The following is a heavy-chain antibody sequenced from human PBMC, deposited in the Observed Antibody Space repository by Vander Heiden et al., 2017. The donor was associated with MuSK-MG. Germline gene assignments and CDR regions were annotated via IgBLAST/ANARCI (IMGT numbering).Heavy chain of an antibody. Sequence: QVQLVQSGAEVKKPGASVKVSCKASGYTFTSYAMHWVRQAPGQKLEWLGWINAGNGNTKYSQNVQVRFTITRDTSASTAYRDLISLRSEHTAVYYCARGIWDFLSCYQYYYDYWVHVSLITVSS. CDR1: GYTFTSYA. CDR3: ARGIWDFLSCYQYYYDY. D-gene: IGHD3-3*01. CDR2: INAGNGNT. V-gene: IGHV1-3*01. J-gene: IGHJ4*01.